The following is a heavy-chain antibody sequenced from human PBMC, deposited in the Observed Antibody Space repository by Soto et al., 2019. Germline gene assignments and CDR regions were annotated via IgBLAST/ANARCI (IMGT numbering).Heavy chain of an antibody. V-gene: IGHV4-39*01. J-gene: IGHJ4*02. CDR1: GGSFSSSNYY. CDR3: ARRGGGDSLFDS. CDR2: IFYGGGSGVA. D-gene: IGHD4-17*01. Sequence: SETLSLTCTVSGGSFSSSNYYWGWIRQSPGKGLEWIGNIFYGGGSGVAYYSPSLKSRVTISVDTSKNQFSLNMRSLTAADTAVYFWARRGGGDSLFDSWGQGKLVTVYS.